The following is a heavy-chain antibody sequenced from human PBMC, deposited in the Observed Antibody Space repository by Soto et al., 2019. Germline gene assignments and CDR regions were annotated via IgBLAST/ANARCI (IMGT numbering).Heavy chain of an antibody. CDR3: AGWGGQDYNY. CDR1: GFTFTDFY. D-gene: IGHD4-4*01. Sequence: EVQLVQSGGGLVQPGGSLRLSCVGSGFTFTDFYMNWVRQAPGKGLEWVANIRPDGTETNYVESVRGRLTTSRDNAKNSLFLQMNSLRADDTALYYCAGWGGQDYNYWGQGILATVSS. J-gene: IGHJ4*02. V-gene: IGHV3-7*03. CDR2: IRPDGTET.